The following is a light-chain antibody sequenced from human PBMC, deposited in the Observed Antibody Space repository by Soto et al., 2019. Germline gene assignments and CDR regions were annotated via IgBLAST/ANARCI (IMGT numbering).Light chain of an antibody. Sequence: EVVLTQSPDILSLSPGERATLSCRASQSVSSYLAWYQQKPGQAPRLLIYDASNRATGIPARFSGSGSGTDFTLTISSLEPEDFAVYYCQQRSNWPPYTFGQGTKLEIK. CDR1: QSVSSY. CDR2: DAS. CDR3: QQRSNWPPYT. J-gene: IGKJ2*01. V-gene: IGKV3-11*01.